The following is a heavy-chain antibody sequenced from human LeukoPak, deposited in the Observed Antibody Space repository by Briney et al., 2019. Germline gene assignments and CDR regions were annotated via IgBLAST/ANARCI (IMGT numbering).Heavy chain of an antibody. CDR3: AKDFVDYYDSSGEDY. J-gene: IGHJ4*02. CDR2: ITGSGGST. CDR1: GFTFSGYA. V-gene: IGHV3-23*01. D-gene: IGHD3-22*01. Sequence: PGGSLRLSCAVSGFTFSGYAMSWVRQAPGKGLEWVSSITGSGGSTYYADSVKGRFTISRDNSKNTLYLQMNSLRAEDTAVYYCAKDFVDYYDSSGEDYWGQGTLVTVSS.